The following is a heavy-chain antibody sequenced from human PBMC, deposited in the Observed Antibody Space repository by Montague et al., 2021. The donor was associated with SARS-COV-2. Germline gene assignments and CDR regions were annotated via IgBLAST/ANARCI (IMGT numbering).Heavy chain of an antibody. J-gene: IGHJ4*02. V-gene: IGHV4-39*07. Sequence: SETLSLTCTVSRDAISSHNDFWAWIRQPPGKGLEWIGSVDYSGLTFYNPSLESRVTISVDTSKKQFSLKVSSVTAADTAVYYCARGARQGYGFRLGSFDSWGQGTLVTVSS. D-gene: IGHD3-10*01. CDR3: ARGARQGYGFRLGSFDS. CDR1: RDAISSHNDF. CDR2: VDYSGLT.